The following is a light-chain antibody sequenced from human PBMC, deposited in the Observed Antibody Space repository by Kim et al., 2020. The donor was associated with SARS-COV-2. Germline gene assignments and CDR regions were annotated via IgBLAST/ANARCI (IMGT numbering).Light chain of an antibody. Sequence: ASVGNRVTIACRAGQNVRGWFARYQQKPRKATKLLIYDVSDLKSRVPSRFRGSRSGTEFTLTINRLQPDDFATYCSQQYNTSPWRFGQGTKVDIK. J-gene: IGKJ1*01. V-gene: IGKV1-5*01. CDR3: QQYNTSPWR. CDR2: DVS. CDR1: QNVRGW.